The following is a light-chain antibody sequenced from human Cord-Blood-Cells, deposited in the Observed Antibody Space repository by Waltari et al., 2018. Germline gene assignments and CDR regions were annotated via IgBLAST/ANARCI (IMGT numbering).Light chain of an antibody. J-gene: IGLJ3*02. V-gene: IGLV2-14*01. Sequence: QSALTQPASVSGSPGQSITISCTGTSSDVGGYNYVSWYQQHPGKAPKLMIYDGSKRPSGVSSRFSGSKSGNTASLTISGLQAEDEADYYCSSYTSSSTWVFGGGTKLTVL. CDR3: SSYTSSSTWV. CDR1: SSDVGGYNY. CDR2: DGS.